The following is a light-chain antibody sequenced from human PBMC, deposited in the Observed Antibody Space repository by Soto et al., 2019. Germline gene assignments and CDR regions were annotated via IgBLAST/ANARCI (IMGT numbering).Light chain of an antibody. Sequence: EIVMTQSPVTLSVSPGDRATLSCRASQSVRSDLAWYQQKPGQAPRLLVYGASTRATGIPARFSGSGSGTEFTLTISNLQSEDFAVYYCQQYNNWPPWTFGQGTKVDIK. J-gene: IGKJ1*01. CDR2: GAS. CDR3: QQYNNWPPWT. CDR1: QSVRSD. V-gene: IGKV3-15*01.